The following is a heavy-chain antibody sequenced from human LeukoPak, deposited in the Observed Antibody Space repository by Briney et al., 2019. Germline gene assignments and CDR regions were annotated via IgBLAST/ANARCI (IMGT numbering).Heavy chain of an antibody. D-gene: IGHD4-23*01. CDR3: AGTYGGNYYYYMDV. CDR2: IYYSGST. J-gene: IGHJ6*03. CDR1: GGSISSSSYY. Sequence: SETLSLTCTVSGGSISSSSYYWGWIRQPPGKGLEWIGYIYYSGSTNYNPSLKSRVTISVDTSKNQFSLKLSSVTAADTAVYYCAGTYGGNYYYYMDVWGKGTTVTVSS. V-gene: IGHV4-61*05.